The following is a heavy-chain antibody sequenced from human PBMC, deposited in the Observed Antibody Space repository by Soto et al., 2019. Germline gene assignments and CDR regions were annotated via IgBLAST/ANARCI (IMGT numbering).Heavy chain of an antibody. CDR3: ARVNGVLSNWFDP. D-gene: IGHD2-2*01. CDR1: GGSISSGGYS. CDR2: IYRSGST. J-gene: IGHJ5*02. Sequence: SETLSLTCAVSGGSISSGGYSWSWIRQPPGKGLEWIGYIYRSGSTYYNPSLKSRVTISVDRSKNQFSLKLSSVTAADTAVYYCARVNGVLSNWFDPWGQGTLVTVSS. V-gene: IGHV4-30-2*01.